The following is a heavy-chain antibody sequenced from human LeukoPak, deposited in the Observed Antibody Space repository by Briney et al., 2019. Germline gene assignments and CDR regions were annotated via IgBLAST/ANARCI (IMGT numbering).Heavy chain of an antibody. V-gene: IGHV4-4*02. CDR1: GGSISSSNW. Sequence: PSGTLSLTCAVSGGSISSSNWWSWVRQPPGKGLEWIGEIYHSGSANYNPSLKSRVTISVDKSKNQFSLKLSSVTAADTAVYYCAKDLAFGESFIGFDYWGQGTLVTVSS. CDR3: AKDLAFGESFIGFDY. D-gene: IGHD3-10*01. J-gene: IGHJ4*02. CDR2: IYHSGSA.